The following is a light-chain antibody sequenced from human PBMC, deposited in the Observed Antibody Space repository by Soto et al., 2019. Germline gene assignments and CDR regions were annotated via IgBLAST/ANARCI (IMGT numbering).Light chain of an antibody. V-gene: IGKV1-5*01. CDR3: QQYNSYWYT. J-gene: IGKJ2*01. Sequence: DIQMTQSPSTLSASVVDRVTVTCRASQSISSWLAWYQQKPGKAPKLLIYDASSLESGVPSRFSGSGSGTEFTLTISSLQPDDFATYYCQQYNSYWYTFGQGTKVDIK. CDR1: QSISSW. CDR2: DAS.